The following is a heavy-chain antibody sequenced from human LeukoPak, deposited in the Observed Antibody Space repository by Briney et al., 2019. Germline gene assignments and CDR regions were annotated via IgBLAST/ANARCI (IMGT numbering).Heavy chain of an antibody. D-gene: IGHD2-21*02. Sequence: GGSLRLSCAASEFTFSNYWMNWVRQAPGKGLDWVAGIWYDGSNKNYADSVKGRFTISRDNSKNTLFLQMNSLRAEDTAVYYCGRVYCGGNCYSPPLPDYWGQGTLVTVSA. CDR2: IWYDGSNK. V-gene: IGHV3-33*08. CDR3: GRVYCGGNCYSPPLPDY. J-gene: IGHJ4*02. CDR1: EFTFSNYW.